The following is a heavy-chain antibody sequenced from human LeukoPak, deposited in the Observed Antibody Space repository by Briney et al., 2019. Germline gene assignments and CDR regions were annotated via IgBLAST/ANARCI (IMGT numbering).Heavy chain of an antibody. CDR3: ARDYYDSSGYYHKKDDYYYYMDA. V-gene: IGHV3-7*01. CDR2: IKQDGSEK. Sequence: GGSLRLSCAASGFTFSSYWMSWVRQAPGKGLEWVANIKQDGSEKYYVDSVKGRFTISRDNAKNSLYLQMNSLRAEDTAVYYCARDYYDSSGYYHKKDDYYYYMDAWGKGTTVTVSS. D-gene: IGHD3-22*01. J-gene: IGHJ6*03. CDR1: GFTFSSYW.